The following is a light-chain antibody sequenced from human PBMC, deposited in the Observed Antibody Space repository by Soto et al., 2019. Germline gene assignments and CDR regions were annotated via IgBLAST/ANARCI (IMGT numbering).Light chain of an antibody. CDR3: QQRSNWPLT. CDR1: QSVNNY. CDR2: DAS. J-gene: IGKJ4*01. V-gene: IGKV3-11*01. Sequence: EIVLTQSPATLSLSPGERATLSCRASQSVNNYLAWYQQKPGQAPRLLMYDASNRATGIPARFSGSGSGTDFTLTVSSLEPEDFAVYYCQQRSNWPLTFGGGTKVEIK.